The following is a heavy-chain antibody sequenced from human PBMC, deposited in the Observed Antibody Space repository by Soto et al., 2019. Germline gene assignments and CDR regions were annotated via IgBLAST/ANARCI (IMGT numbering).Heavy chain of an antibody. Sequence: ASVKVSCKASGYTFTSYAMHWVRQAPGQRLEWMGWINAGNGNTKYSQKFQGRVTITRDTSASTAYMELSSLRSEDTAVYYCARRSPLYDSSGPFFDYWGQGTLVTV. V-gene: IGHV1-3*01. J-gene: IGHJ4*02. CDR3: ARRSPLYDSSGPFFDY. D-gene: IGHD3-22*01. CDR2: INAGNGNT. CDR1: GYTFTSYA.